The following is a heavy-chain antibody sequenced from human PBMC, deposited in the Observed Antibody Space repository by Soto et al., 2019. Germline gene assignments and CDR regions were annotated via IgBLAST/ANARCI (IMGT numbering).Heavy chain of an antibody. CDR1: GYTFTKFH. CDR2: IDPSGGVT. D-gene: IGHD5-18*01. Sequence: ASVKVSCKASGYTFTKFHIHWVRQAPGQGLEWMGMIDPSGGVTRDAQRFQGRITMTSDTSTSSVYMELRGLRSDDTAVYYCARDSAMVQASDYWGQGTLVTVSS. CDR3: ARDSAMVQASDY. J-gene: IGHJ4*02. V-gene: IGHV1-46*01.